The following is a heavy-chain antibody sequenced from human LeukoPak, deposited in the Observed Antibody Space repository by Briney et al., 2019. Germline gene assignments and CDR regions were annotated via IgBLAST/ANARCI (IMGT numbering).Heavy chain of an antibody. J-gene: IGHJ4*02. D-gene: IGHD6-13*01. Sequence: SETLSLTCAVYGGSLSGYYWSWIRQPPGKGLEWIGEINHSGSTNYNPSLKSRVTISVDTSKNQFSLKLSSVTAADTAVYYCARARYSSSWYFYWGQGTLVTVSS. CDR2: INHSGST. V-gene: IGHV4-34*01. CDR3: ARARYSSSWYFY. CDR1: GGSLSGYY.